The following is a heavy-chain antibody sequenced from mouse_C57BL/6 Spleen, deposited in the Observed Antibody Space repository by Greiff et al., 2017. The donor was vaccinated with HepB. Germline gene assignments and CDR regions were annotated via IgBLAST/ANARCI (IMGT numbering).Heavy chain of an antibody. V-gene: IGHV5-17*01. J-gene: IGHJ4*01. Sequence: EVMLVESGGGLVKPGGSLKLSCAASGFTFSDYGMHWVRQAPEKGLEWVAYISSGSSTIYYADTVKGRFNISRDNAKNTLFLQMTSLRSGDTAMFYCARREGPAMDYWGQGTSVTVSS. CDR2: ISSGSSTI. CDR3: ARREGPAMDY. CDR1: GFTFSDYG.